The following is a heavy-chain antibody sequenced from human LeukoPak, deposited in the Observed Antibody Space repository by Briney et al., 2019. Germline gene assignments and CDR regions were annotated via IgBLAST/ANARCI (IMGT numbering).Heavy chain of an antibody. D-gene: IGHD6-13*01. CDR2: IYSGGST. CDR1: GFTVSSNY. V-gene: IGHV3-66*01. Sequence: PGGSLRLSCAASGFTVSSNYMSWVRQAPGKGLEWVSVIYSGGSTYYADSVKGRFTISRDNSKNTLYLQMNSLRAEDTAVYYCARDRSGSSWSLHYYYYGMDVWGQGTTVTVSS. J-gene: IGHJ6*02. CDR3: ARDRSGSSWSLHYYYYGMDV.